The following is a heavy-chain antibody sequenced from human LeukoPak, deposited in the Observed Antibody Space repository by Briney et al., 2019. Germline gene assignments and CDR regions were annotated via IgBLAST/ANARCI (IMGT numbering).Heavy chain of an antibody. J-gene: IGHJ6*03. V-gene: IGHV3-64*01. D-gene: IGHD2-15*01. CDR2: ISSNGGST. Sequence: QSGGSLRLSCAASGFTFSSYAMHWVRQAPGKGLEYVSAISSNGGSTYYANSVKGRFTISRDNSKNTLYLQMGSLRAEDMAVYYCARDRGGGHMDVWGKGTTVTISS. CDR1: GFTFSSYA. CDR3: ARDRGGGHMDV.